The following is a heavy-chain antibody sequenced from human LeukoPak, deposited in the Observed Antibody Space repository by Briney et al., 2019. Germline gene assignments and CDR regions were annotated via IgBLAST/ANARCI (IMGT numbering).Heavy chain of an antibody. CDR3: AKDKSSWPGGFFDY. CDR2: ISWNSGSI. D-gene: IGHD6-13*01. Sequence: PGRSLRLSCAASGFTFDDYAMHWVRQAPGKGLEWVSGISWNSGSIGYADSVKGRFTISRDNAKNSLYLQMNSLRAEDTALYYCAKDKSSWPGGFFDYWGQGTLVTVSS. V-gene: IGHV3-9*01. J-gene: IGHJ4*02. CDR1: GFTFDDYA.